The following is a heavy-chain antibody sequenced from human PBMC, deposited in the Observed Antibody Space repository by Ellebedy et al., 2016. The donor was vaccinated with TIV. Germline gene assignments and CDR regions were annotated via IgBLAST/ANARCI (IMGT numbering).Heavy chain of an antibody. J-gene: IGHJ4*02. Sequence: SETLSLXXTVSGGSISSGGYSWSWIRQPPGKGLEWIGYIYHSGSTYYNPSLKSRVTISVDRSKNQFSLKLSSVTAADTAVYYCARDRQFSGYYFDYWGQGTLVTVSS. CDR1: GGSISSGGYS. V-gene: IGHV4-30-2*01. CDR2: IYHSGST. D-gene: IGHD3-22*01. CDR3: ARDRQFSGYYFDY.